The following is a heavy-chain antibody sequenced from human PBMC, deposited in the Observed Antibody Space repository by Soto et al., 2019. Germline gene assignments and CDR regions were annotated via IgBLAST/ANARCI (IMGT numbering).Heavy chain of an antibody. D-gene: IGHD7-27*01. V-gene: IGHV4-61*01. CDR1: GGSVSSGSYY. CDR3: ESETRNWGADY. CDR2: IYYSGST. J-gene: IGHJ4*02. Sequence: SETLSLTCTVSGGSVSSGSYYWSWIRQPPGKGLEWIGYIYYSGSTNYNPSLKSRVTISVDTSKNQFSLKLSSVTAADTAVYYCESETRNWGADYWGQGTLVTVSS.